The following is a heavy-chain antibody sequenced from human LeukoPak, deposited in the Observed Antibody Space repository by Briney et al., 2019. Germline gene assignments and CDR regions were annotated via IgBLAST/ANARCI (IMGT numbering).Heavy chain of an antibody. Sequence: SVSGPALVKPTQTLTLTCTFSGFPLSTSGMCVSWIRQPPGKALEWLARIDWDDDKYYSTSLKTRLTISKDTSKNQVVLTMTNMDPVDTATYYCARSYVWGSYDAFDIWGQGTMVTVSS. V-gene: IGHV2-70*11. CDR3: ARSYVWGSYDAFDI. J-gene: IGHJ3*02. CDR2: IDWDDDK. CDR1: GFPLSTSGMC. D-gene: IGHD3-16*01.